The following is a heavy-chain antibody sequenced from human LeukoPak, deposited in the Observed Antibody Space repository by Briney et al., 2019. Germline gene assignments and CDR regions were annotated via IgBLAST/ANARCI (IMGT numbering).Heavy chain of an antibody. J-gene: IGHJ4*02. D-gene: IGHD2-15*01. V-gene: IGHV5-51*01. Sequence: GASLKISCKGSGYRFSSYWIDRVRQMPGKGLEWMWIIYPGDSETRYSPSFQGQVTISADKSISTAYLQWSSLKASDTAMYYCVRALGYCSSGSCYYYDYWGQGTLVTVSS. CDR3: VRALGYCSSGSCYYYDY. CDR1: GYRFSSYW. CDR2: IYPGDSET.